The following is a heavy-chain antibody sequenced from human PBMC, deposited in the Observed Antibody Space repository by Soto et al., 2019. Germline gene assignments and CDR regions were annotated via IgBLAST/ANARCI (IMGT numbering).Heavy chain of an antibody. D-gene: IGHD6-13*01. CDR3: ARDSEQLVLNYYFDY. CDR2: ISYDGSNK. V-gene: IGHV3-30-3*01. CDR1: GFTFSSYA. J-gene: IGHJ4*02. Sequence: ESGGGVVQPGRSLRLSCAASGFTFSSYAMHWVRQAPGKGLEWVAVISYDGSNKYYADSVKGRFTISRDNSKNTLYLQMNSLRAEDTAVYYCARDSEQLVLNYYFDYWGQGTLVTVSS.